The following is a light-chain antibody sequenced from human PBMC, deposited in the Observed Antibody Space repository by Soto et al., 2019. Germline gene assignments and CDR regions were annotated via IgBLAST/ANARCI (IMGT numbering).Light chain of an antibody. V-gene: IGLV7-46*01. CDR2: DTR. CDR3: LVSLSGARV. CDR1: TGAVTSGHY. Sequence: QAVVTQEPSLTVSPGGTGTLTCGSSTGAVTSGHYPYWFQQKPGQAPRTLIYDTRNKHSWTPARFSGSLLGGKAALTLSGAQPEDEAVYYCLVSLSGARVFGGGTQLTVL. J-gene: IGLJ7*01.